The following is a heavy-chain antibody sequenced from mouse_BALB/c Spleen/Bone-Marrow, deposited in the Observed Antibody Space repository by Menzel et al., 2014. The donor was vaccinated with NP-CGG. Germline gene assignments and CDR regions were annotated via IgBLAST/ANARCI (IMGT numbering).Heavy chain of an antibody. CDR1: GYTFTSYW. Sequence: VQLQQSGAELAKPGASVKMAFKASGYTFTSYWMHWVKHRLGQGLEWIGYSNPSTGYTEYNQKCKDKATLTADKSSSTAYMQLSSLTSEDSALYYCARSDSYEGFASWRRGTLVTVSA. D-gene: IGHD2-12*01. CDR2: SNPSTGYT. J-gene: IGHJ3*01. V-gene: IGHV1-7*01. CDR3: ARSDSYEGFAS.